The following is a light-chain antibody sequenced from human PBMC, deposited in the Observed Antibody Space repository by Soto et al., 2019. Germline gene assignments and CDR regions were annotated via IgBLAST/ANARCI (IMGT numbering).Light chain of an antibody. CDR3: QQYGSSPPTWT. J-gene: IGKJ1*01. CDR2: GAS. Sequence: IVLNQSPGTLSLSPGERATLPCRASQSVSSSYLAWYQQKPGQAPRLLIYGASSRATGIPDRFSGSGSGTDFTLTISRLEPEDFAVYYCQQYGSSPPTWTFGQGTMVDI. V-gene: IGKV3-20*01. CDR1: QSVSSSY.